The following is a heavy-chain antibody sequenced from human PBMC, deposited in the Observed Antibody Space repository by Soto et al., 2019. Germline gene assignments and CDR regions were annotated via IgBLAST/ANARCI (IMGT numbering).Heavy chain of an antibody. CDR3: AKGGCSGGSCYFYYYYYMDV. Sequence: PVRSMSLACPASGFTCSRYAMSCVRQVPGKGLEWVSAISGSGGSTYYADSVKGRFTISRDTSKNTLYLQMNGLRAEDTAVYYCAKGGCSGGSCYFYYYYYMDVWGKGTTVTVSS. CDR1: GFTCSRYA. V-gene: IGHV3-23*01. CDR2: ISGSGGST. D-gene: IGHD2-15*01. J-gene: IGHJ6*03.